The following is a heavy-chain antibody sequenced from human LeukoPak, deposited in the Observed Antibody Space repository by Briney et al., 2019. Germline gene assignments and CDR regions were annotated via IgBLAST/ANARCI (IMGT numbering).Heavy chain of an antibody. D-gene: IGHD4-17*01. V-gene: IGHV4-59*11. J-gene: IGHJ1*01. Sequence: SETLSLTCDVFGDSISSHYWSWIRQPPGKGLEWIGYIYNSGHTNYNPSLKSRVTISEDTSKNQLSLKLSSVTAADTAVYYCARAAVTTSRYFQHWGQGTLVTVSS. CDR3: ARAAVTTSRYFQH. CDR2: IYNSGHT. CDR1: GDSISSHY.